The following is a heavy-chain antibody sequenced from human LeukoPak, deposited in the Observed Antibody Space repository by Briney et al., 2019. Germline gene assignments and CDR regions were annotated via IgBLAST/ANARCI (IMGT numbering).Heavy chain of an antibody. CDR3: ARNDILTGSFDY. J-gene: IGHJ4*02. V-gene: IGHV4-61*08. Sequence: SQTLSLTCTVSGGSISSGDYYWSWIRQPPGKGLEWIGYIYYSGSTNYNPSLKSRVTISVDTSKNQFSLKLSSVTVADTAVYYCARNDILTGSFDYWGQGTLVTVSS. CDR2: IYYSGST. D-gene: IGHD3-9*01. CDR1: GGSISSGDYY.